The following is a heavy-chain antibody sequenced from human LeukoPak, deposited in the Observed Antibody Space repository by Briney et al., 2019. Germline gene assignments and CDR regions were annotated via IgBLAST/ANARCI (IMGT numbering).Heavy chain of an antibody. J-gene: IGHJ4*02. V-gene: IGHV3-30-3*01. Sequence: GGSLRLSCAASGFTFSSYAMHWVRQAPGKGLEWVAVISYDGSNKYYADSVKGRFTISRDNSKNTLYLQMNSLRAEDTAVYYCARERRGYCSSTSCYTSYFDYWGQGTLVTVSS. D-gene: IGHD2-2*02. CDR2: ISYDGSNK. CDR3: ARERRGYCSSTSCYTSYFDY. CDR1: GFTFSSYA.